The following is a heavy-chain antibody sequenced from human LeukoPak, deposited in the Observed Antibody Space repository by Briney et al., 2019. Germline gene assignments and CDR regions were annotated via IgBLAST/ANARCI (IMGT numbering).Heavy chain of an antibody. V-gene: IGHV4-59*08. Sequence: TSETLSLTCTVSGGSISHYFWSWIRQSPGKALEWIGYIYYSGSTNYNPSLKSRVTISVDPSKNQFSLKLNSVTAADTAVYYCAKTVAGYWYFDLWGRGTLVTVSS. CDR1: GGSISHYF. CDR2: IYYSGST. D-gene: IGHD6-19*01. CDR3: AKTVAGYWYFDL. J-gene: IGHJ2*01.